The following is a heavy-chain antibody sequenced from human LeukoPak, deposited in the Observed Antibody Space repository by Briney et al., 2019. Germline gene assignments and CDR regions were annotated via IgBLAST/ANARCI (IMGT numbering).Heavy chain of an antibody. J-gene: IGHJ3*02. V-gene: IGHV1-2*06. Sequence: ASVKLSCTASGYTFTGYDMHREPQSPRQGLEWMGRINPKRGGTNYAQKLQGRVTMTRDTSISTACMELSRLRSDDTAGYYCASSNDAFDIWGQGTMVTVSS. CDR2: INPKRGGT. CDR3: ASSNDAFDI. CDR1: GYTFTGYD.